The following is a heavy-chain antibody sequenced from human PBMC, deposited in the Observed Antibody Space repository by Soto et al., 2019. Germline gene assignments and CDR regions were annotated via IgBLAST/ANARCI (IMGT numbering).Heavy chain of an antibody. CDR3: ARRPRAFASNTVGFDY. CDR2: IDPSDSYT. V-gene: IGHV5-10-1*01. J-gene: IGHJ4*02. CDR1: GYSFTSYW. D-gene: IGHD4-17*01. Sequence: VESLKISCKGSGYSFTSYWISWVRQMPGKGLEWMGRIDPSDSYTNYSPSFQGHVTISADKSISTAYLQWSSLKASDTAMYYCARRPRAFASNTVGFDYWGQGTLVTVSS.